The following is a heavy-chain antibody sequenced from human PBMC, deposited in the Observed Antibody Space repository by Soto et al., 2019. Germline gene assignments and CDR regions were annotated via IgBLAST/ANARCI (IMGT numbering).Heavy chain of an antibody. V-gene: IGHV3-30*03. CDR2: ISYDGSNK. D-gene: IGHD6-13*01. J-gene: IGHJ6*02. Sequence: GGSLRLSCAASGFTFSSYGMHWVRQAPGKGLEWVAVISYDGSNKYYADSVKGRFTISRDNSKNTLYLQMNSLRAEDTAVYYCARSSIAAAGTTPAQRPYYYGMDVWGQGTTVTVSS. CDR1: GFTFSSYG. CDR3: ARSSIAAAGTTPAQRPYYYGMDV.